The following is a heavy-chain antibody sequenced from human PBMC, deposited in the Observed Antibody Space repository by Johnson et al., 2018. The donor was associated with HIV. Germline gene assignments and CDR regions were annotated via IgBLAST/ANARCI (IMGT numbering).Heavy chain of an antibody. CDR3: AKAQRNYRGALDI. CDR2: ISNADSTI. CDR1: GLTFSDHY. V-gene: IGHV3-11*04. Sequence: QVQLVESGGGVVQPGGSLRLSCAASGLTFSDHYMDWVRQAPGRGLDWVSYISNADSTIYYADSVEGRSTISRDNSRNTLSLELSNLRSDDTAVYYCAKAQRNYRGALDIWGQGTMVTVSS. D-gene: IGHD1-7*01. J-gene: IGHJ3*02.